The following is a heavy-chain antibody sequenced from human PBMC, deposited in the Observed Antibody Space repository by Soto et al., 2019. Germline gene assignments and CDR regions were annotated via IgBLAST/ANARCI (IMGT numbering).Heavy chain of an antibody. CDR3: ARLRYFDWSAFDC. D-gene: IGHD3-9*01. CDR2: IYYSGST. Sequence: QLQLQESGPGLVKPSETLSLTCSVSGGSISSSSYHWGWIRQPPGKGLEWIGSIYYSGSTYYNPSLNRRVTISEDTSKNQFSLKLSSVPAADTAVYYCARLRYFDWSAFDCWGQGTLVTVSS. CDR1: GGSISSSSYH. J-gene: IGHJ4*02. V-gene: IGHV4-39*01.